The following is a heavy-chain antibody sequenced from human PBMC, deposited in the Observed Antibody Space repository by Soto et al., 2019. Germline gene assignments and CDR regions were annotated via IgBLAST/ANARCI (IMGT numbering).Heavy chain of an antibody. J-gene: IGHJ6*02. CDR3: ARDLYDSVSYKYYGVDV. CDR2: IYYSGST. CDR1: GGSISSYY. Sequence: QVLLQESGPGLVKPSETLSLTCTVSGGSISSYYWSWIRQPPGKGLEWIGYIYYSGSTNYNPSLKSRVTISVDTAKNQFSLRLSSVTAADTAVYYCARDLYDSVSYKYYGVDVWGQGTTVTVS. D-gene: IGHD5-12*01. V-gene: IGHV4-59*01.